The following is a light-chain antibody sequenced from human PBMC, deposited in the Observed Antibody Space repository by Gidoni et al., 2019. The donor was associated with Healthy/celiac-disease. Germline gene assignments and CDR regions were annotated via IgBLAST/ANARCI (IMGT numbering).Light chain of an antibody. Sequence: ALTQPASVSGSPGQSITISCTGTSSDVGGYNYVSWYQQHPGKAPKLMIYDVSNRPSGVSNRFSGSKSGNTASLTISGLQAEDEADYYCSSYTSSSTLVFGGGTKLTVL. CDR3: SSYTSSSTLV. J-gene: IGLJ3*02. CDR2: DVS. CDR1: SSDVGGYNY. V-gene: IGLV2-14*03.